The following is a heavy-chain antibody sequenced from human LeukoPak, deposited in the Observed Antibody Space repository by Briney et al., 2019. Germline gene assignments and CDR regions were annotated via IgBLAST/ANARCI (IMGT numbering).Heavy chain of an antibody. V-gene: IGHV4-31*03. D-gene: IGHD6-19*01. J-gene: IGHJ5*02. CDR3: ARAGPEEQCLAANWFDP. Sequence: SETLSLTCTVSGGSISSGGYYWSWIRQHPGKGLEWIGYIYYSGSTYYNPSLKSRVTISVETSKNQFSLQLSSVTAADTAVYYSARAGPEEQCLAANWFDPWGQATLVTVSS. CDR2: IYYSGST. CDR1: GGSISSGGYY.